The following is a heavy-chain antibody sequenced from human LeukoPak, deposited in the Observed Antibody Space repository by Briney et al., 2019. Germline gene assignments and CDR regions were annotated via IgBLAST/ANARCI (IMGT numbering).Heavy chain of an antibody. J-gene: IGHJ4*02. CDR3: ARVIHSGYGSGAVGY. V-gene: IGHV3-21*01. CDR2: ISSSSSYM. D-gene: IGHD6-19*01. Sequence: GGSLSPSCEASGFTFSSYSMNWARQAPGKGLEWVSSISSSSSYMYYADSVKGRFTISRDNAQNSLYLQMNTLRAEDTAVYYCARVIHSGYGSGAVGYWGQGTLVTVSS. CDR1: GFTFSSYS.